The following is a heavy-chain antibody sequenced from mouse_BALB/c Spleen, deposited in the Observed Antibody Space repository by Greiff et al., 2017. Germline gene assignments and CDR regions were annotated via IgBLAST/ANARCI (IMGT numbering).Heavy chain of an antibody. Sequence: QGQLKESGAELVRPGASVTLSCKASGYTFTDYEMHWVKQTPVHGLEWIGAIDPETGGTAYNQKFKGKATLTADKSSSTAYMELRSLTSEDSAVYYCTRVGGNLAWFAYWGQGTLVTVSA. CDR3: TRVGGNLAWFAY. D-gene: IGHD2-1*01. CDR1: GYTFTDYE. V-gene: IGHV1-15*01. CDR2: IDPETGGT. J-gene: IGHJ3*01.